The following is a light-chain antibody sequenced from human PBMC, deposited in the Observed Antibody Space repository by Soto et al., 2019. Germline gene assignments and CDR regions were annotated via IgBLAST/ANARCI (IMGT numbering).Light chain of an antibody. J-gene: IGKJ3*01. CDR2: DVS. CDR1: QTLSSW. CDR3: QQYNSYSLT. V-gene: IGKV1-5*01. Sequence: DIQMTQSPSTLSASVGDRVTITCRASQTLSSWLAWYQQKPGKAPKLLIYDVSSLESGVPSRFSGSGSGTEFTLTISSLQPDDFATYYCQQYNSYSLTFGPGTGVDI.